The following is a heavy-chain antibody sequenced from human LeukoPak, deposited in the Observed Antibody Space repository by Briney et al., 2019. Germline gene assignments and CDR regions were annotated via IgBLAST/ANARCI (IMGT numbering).Heavy chain of an antibody. CDR2: IYYSGST. Sequence: SETLSLICTVSGGSLSSYYWSWIRQPPGEGLEWIGYIYYSGSTNYNPSLKRRVTISVDTSKNQFSLKLSSVTAADTAVYYCARVLYGSGFLDAFDIWGQGTMVTVSS. J-gene: IGHJ3*02. CDR1: GGSLSSYY. V-gene: IGHV4-59*01. CDR3: ARVLYGSGFLDAFDI. D-gene: IGHD3-10*01.